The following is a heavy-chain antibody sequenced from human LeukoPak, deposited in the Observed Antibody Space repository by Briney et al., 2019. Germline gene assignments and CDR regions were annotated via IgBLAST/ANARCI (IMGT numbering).Heavy chain of an antibody. CDR2: IYDSGKT. J-gene: IGHJ4*02. CDR1: GDSISSYY. Sequence: PSETLSLTCTFSGDSISSYYWSWIRQPPGKGLEWIGYIYDSGKTNYNASLISRVTISVDTSKNQFSLKLPSVTPADTAVYYCARGEGTLDYWGQGTLVTVSS. V-gene: IGHV4-59*01. D-gene: IGHD1-26*01. CDR3: ARGEGTLDY.